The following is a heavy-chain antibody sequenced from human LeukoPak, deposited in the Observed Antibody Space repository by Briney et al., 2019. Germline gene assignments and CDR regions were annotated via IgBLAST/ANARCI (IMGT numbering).Heavy chain of an antibody. Sequence: PSETLSLTCTVSGGSISSYYWSWIRQPPGKGLEWIGYIYYSGSTNYNPSLKSRVTISVGTSKNQFSLKLSSVTAAATAVYYCARHIAKGGGWYDTTYYYSYMDVWGKGTTVTVSS. V-gene: IGHV4-59*08. CDR2: IYYSGST. CDR1: GGSISSYY. J-gene: IGHJ6*03. CDR3: ARHIAKGGGWYDTTYYYSYMDV. D-gene: IGHD6-19*01.